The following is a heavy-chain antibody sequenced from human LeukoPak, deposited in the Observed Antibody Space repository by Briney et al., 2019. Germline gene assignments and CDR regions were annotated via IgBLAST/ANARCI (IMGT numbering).Heavy chain of an antibody. Sequence: PSETLSLTCTVSGGSISSGGYYWSWIRQPPGKGLEWIGEINHSGSTNYNPSLKSRVTISVDTSKNQFSLKLSSVTAADTAVYYCASRIAARPFDYWGQGTLVTVSS. J-gene: IGHJ4*02. CDR3: ASRIAARPFDY. CDR1: GGSISSGGYY. D-gene: IGHD6-6*01. CDR2: INHSGST. V-gene: IGHV4-39*07.